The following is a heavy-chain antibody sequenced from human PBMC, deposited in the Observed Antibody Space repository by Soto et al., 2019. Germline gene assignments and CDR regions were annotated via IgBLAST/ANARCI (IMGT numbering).Heavy chain of an antibody. CDR1: GESISSGGYS. D-gene: IGHD6-19*01. J-gene: IGHJ3*02. V-gene: IGHV4-30-2*01. CDR3: ASSVDSSGWHDAFHI. CDR2: IYHSGTT. Sequence: KPSETLSLTCSVSGESISSGGYSWSWIRQPPGGGLEWLGYIYHSGTTYSNPSLQSRLTMSVDRSKNEFSLNLNSVTAADTALYYCASSVDSSGWHDAFHIWGRGTLVTVSS.